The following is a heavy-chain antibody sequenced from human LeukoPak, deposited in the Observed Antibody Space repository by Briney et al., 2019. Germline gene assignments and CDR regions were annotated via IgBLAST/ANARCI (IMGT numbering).Heavy chain of an antibody. CDR3: AKVGNIGYYLWYFDY. CDR1: GFTFSSYP. CDR2: IGSSAGDT. D-gene: IGHD3-22*01. Sequence: GGSLRLSCAASGFTFSSYPMTWVRQAPGKGLEWVSTIGSSAGDTHYADSVKGRFTISRDNSKNSLYLQMNSLRAEDTAVYYCAKVGNIGYYLWYFDYWGQGTLVTVSS. V-gene: IGHV3-23*01. J-gene: IGHJ4*02.